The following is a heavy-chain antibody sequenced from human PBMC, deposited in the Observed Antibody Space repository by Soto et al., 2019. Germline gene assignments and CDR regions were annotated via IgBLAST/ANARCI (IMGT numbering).Heavy chain of an antibody. CDR1: GYTFTSYG. D-gene: IGHD6-19*01. CDR3: ARAIFAASVAGFDY. Sequence: GASVKVSCKASGYTFTSYGISWVRQAPGQGLEWMGWISAYNGNTNYAQKLQGRVTMTTDTSTSTAYMELRSLRSDDTAVYYCARAIFAASVAGFDYWGQGTLVTVSS. J-gene: IGHJ4*02. CDR2: ISAYNGNT. V-gene: IGHV1-18*01.